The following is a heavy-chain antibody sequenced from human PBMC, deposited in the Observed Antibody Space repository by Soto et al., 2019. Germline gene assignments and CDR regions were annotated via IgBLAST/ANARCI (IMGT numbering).Heavy chain of an antibody. D-gene: IGHD5-12*01. CDR1: GGTFSSYA. CDR2: IIPIFGTA. Sequence: QVQLVQSGAEVKKPGSSVKVSCKASGGTFSSYAISWVRQAPGQGLEWRGGIIPIFGTANYAQKFQGRVTITADESTSTDYMELSSLRSEDTAVYYCAREGDIVARDAFDIWGQGTMVTVSS. J-gene: IGHJ3*02. CDR3: AREGDIVARDAFDI. V-gene: IGHV1-69*12.